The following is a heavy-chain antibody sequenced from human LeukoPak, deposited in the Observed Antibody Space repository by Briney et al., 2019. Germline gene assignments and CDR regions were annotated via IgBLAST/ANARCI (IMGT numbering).Heavy chain of an antibody. CDR1: GGSISSYY. Sequence: SETLSLTCTVSGGSISSYYWSWIRQPPGKGLEWIGYIYYSGSTNYNPSLKSRVTLSVDTSKNQFSLKLSSVTAADTAVYYCARAHRYFGVPYFRTNWFDPWGQGTLVTVSS. V-gene: IGHV4-59*01. CDR3: ARAHRYFGVPYFRTNWFDP. CDR2: IYYSGST. J-gene: IGHJ5*02. D-gene: IGHD3-3*01.